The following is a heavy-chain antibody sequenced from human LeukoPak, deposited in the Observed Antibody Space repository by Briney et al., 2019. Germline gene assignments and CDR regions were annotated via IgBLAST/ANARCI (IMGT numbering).Heavy chain of an antibody. CDR2: IIPIFGTA. CDR3: ARGGFRDGYNEY. J-gene: IGHJ4*02. Sequence: ASVKVSCKASGGTFSSYAISWVRQAPGQGLEWMGGIIPIFGTANYAQKFQGRVTITADESTSTAYMELSSLRSEDTAVYYCARGGFRDGYNEYWGQGTLVTVSS. D-gene: IGHD5-24*01. V-gene: IGHV1-69*13. CDR1: GGTFSSYA.